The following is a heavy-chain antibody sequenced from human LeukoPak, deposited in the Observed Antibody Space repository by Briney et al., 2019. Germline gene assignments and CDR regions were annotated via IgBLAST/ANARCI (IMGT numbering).Heavy chain of an antibody. Sequence: ASVKVSCKASGYTFTGYYMYWVRQAPAQGLEWMGWINANSGGTNHEQKSQGRVTMTRDRSIGTASMELSRLRSDDTAVYCCARAPVALWFGEFNPGGRDYWGQGTLVTVPS. D-gene: IGHD3-10*01. J-gene: IGHJ4*02. CDR2: INANSGGT. V-gene: IGHV1-2*02. CDR3: ARAPVALWFGEFNPGGRDY. CDR1: GYTFTGYY.